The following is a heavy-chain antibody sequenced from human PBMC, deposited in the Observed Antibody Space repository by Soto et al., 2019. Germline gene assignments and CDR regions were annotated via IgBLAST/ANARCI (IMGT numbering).Heavy chain of an antibody. CDR2: IKSKTDGGTT. Sequence: GGSLRLSCAASGFTFSNAWMSWVRQAPGKGLEWVGRIKSKTDGGTTDYAAPVKGRFTISRDDSKNTLYLQMNSLKTEDTAVYYCTTLSGSGKYYYGMDVWGQGTTVTVSS. D-gene: IGHD1-26*01. CDR3: TTLSGSGKYYYGMDV. V-gene: IGHV3-15*01. CDR1: GFTFSNAW. J-gene: IGHJ6*02.